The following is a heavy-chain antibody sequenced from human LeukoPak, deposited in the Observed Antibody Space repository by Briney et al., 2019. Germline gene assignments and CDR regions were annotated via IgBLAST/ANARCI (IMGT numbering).Heavy chain of an antibody. CDR2: INPNSGGT. CDR1: GYTFTGYY. J-gene: IGHJ6*03. V-gene: IGHV1-2*02. CDR3: ARGIGGYSYGYYMDV. Sequence: GASVKVSCKASGYTFTGYYMHWVRQAPGQGLEWMGWINPNSGGTNYAQKFQGRVTMTRDTSISTAYMELSRLRSDDTAVYYCARGIGGYSYGYYMDVWGKGTTVTISS. D-gene: IGHD5-18*01.